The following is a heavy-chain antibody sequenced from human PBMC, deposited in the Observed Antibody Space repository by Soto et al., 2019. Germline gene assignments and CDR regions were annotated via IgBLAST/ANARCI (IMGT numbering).Heavy chain of an antibody. J-gene: IGHJ6*02. D-gene: IGHD3-9*01. CDR2: ISSSSSYI. Sequence: PGGSLRLSCAASGFTFSSYSMNWVRQAPGKGLEWVSSISSSSSYIYYADSVKGRFTISRDNAKNSLYLQMNSLRAEDTAVYYCASFPPDWLLAQGGMDVWGQGTTVTVSS. CDR3: ASFPPDWLLAQGGMDV. CDR1: GFTFSSYS. V-gene: IGHV3-21*01.